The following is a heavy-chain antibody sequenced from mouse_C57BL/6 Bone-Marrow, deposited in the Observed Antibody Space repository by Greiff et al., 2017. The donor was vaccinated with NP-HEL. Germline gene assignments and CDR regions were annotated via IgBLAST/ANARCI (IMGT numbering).Heavy chain of an antibody. CDR1: GYTFTSYW. Sequence: VQLQQPGTELVKPGASVKLSCKASGYTFTSYWMHWVKQRPGQGLEWIGYINPSSGYTKYNQKFKDKATLTADKSSSTAYMQLSSLTYEDSAVYYCARGLLRFYYAMDYWGQGTSVTVSS. D-gene: IGHD2-3*01. V-gene: IGHV1-7*01. CDR2: INPSSGYT. J-gene: IGHJ4*01. CDR3: ARGLLRFYYAMDY.